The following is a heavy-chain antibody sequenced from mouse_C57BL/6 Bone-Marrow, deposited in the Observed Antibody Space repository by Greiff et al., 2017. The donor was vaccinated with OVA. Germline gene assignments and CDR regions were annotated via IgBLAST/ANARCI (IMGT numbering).Heavy chain of an antibody. CDR3: TGPGEPCAY. Sequence: EVKLVESGGGLVQPGGSMKLSCVASGFTFRNYWMNWVRPSPEKGLEWVSQIRLKSDNYATHYAESVKGRFTISRDDSKSSVYLQMNNLRAEDTGIYYCTGPGEPCAYWGQGTLVTVSA. J-gene: IGHJ3*01. CDR2: IRLKSDNYAT. V-gene: IGHV6-3*01. D-gene: IGHD4-1*01. CDR1: GFTFRNYW.